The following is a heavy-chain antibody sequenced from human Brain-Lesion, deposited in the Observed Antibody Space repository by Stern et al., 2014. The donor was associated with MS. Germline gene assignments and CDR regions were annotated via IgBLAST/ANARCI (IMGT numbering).Heavy chain of an antibody. D-gene: IGHD4-23*01. J-gene: IGHJ4*02. CDR1: GGSIRTFS. V-gene: IGHV4-59*01. Sequence: VHLVESGPGLVKPSETLSLTCTVSGGSIRTFSWSWIRQPPGRGLEWIGCVYYNGTTTHNPSLKSRVTMSVDTSKSQLSLRLHSVTAADTAVYYCARHSVGVKDFDSWGQGTLVTVSS. CDR3: ARHSVGVKDFDS. CDR2: VYYNGTT.